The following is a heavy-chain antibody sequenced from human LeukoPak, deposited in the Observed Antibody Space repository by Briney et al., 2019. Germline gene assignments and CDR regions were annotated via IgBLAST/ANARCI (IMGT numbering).Heavy chain of an antibody. CDR2: VWYDGTNK. J-gene: IGHJ4*02. Sequence: PGGSLRLSCVRSGFTFSNYGIHWARQAPGKGLQWVAVVWYDGTNKYYTESVKGRFTISRDNSKDTVFLQMNSLRVEDTAVYYCVRGGGGSNYSFSYFDHWDRGTRVTVAS. CDR3: VRGGGGSNYSFSYFDH. D-gene: IGHD2-15*01. CDR1: GFTFSNYG. V-gene: IGHV3-33*01.